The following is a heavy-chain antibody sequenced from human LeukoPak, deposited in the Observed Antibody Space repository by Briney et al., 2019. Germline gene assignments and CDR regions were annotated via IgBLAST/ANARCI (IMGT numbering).Heavy chain of an antibody. D-gene: IGHD4-23*01. J-gene: IGHJ3*02. CDR3: ARSPDDYVGNSESVGAFDI. Sequence: SQTLSLTCAVAGGSISSGGYSWSWIRQPPGKGLEWIGYIYHSGSTYYNPSLKSRVTISVDRSKNQFSLKLSSVTAADTAVYYCARSPDDYVGNSESVGAFDIWGQGTMVTVSS. CDR1: GGSISSGGYS. V-gene: IGHV4-30-2*01. CDR2: IYHSGST.